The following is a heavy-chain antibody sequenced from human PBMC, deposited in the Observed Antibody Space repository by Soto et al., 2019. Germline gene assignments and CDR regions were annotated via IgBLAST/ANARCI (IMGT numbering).Heavy chain of an antibody. J-gene: IGHJ4*02. V-gene: IGHV3-23*01. Sequence: EVQLLESGGGLVQPGGSLRLSCAASGFTFSSYAMSWVRQTPGKGLEWVSLFSGSGGDTYYADSVKGRLTISRDNSKNTLYLQMNSLGAEDSAVYYCAGGTNSDGYTCWGQGTLVTVSS. CDR3: AGGTNSDGYTC. CDR2: FSGSGGDT. CDR1: GFTFSSYA. D-gene: IGHD6-13*01.